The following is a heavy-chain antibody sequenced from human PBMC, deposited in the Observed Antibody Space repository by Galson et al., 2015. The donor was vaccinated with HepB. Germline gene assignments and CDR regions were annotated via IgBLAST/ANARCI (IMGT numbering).Heavy chain of an antibody. Sequence: SLRLSCAASGFTFSSYAMHWVRQAPGKGLEYVSAISSNGGSTYYADSVKGRFTISRDNSKNTLYLQMNSLRAEDTAVYYCARSRGYYGSGSSSRFGAFDIWGQGTMVTVSS. D-gene: IGHD3-10*01. V-gene: IGHV3-64*04. CDR1: GFTFSSYA. CDR2: ISSNGGST. CDR3: ARSRGYYGSGSSSRFGAFDI. J-gene: IGHJ3*02.